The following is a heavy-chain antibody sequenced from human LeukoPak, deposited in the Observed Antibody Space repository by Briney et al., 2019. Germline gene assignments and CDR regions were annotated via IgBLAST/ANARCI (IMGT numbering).Heavy chain of an antibody. J-gene: IGHJ4*02. CDR1: GGSISSGSYY. CDR2: IYTSGST. Sequence: SETLSLTCTVSGGSISSGSYYWSWIRQPAGKGLGWIGRIYTSGSTNYNPSLKSRVTISLDTSKNQFSLKLSSVTAADTAVYYCARDGSGYYDTSGYRNWGQGTLVTVSS. V-gene: IGHV4-61*02. CDR3: ARDGSGYYDTSGYRN. D-gene: IGHD3-22*01.